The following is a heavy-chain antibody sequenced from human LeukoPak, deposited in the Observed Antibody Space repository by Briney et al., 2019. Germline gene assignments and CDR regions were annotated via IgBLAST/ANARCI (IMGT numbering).Heavy chain of an antibody. CDR3: QSRYLEWLLEY. CDR1: GGSINSNNYY. V-gene: IGHV4-39*01. J-gene: IGHJ4*02. D-gene: IGHD3-3*01. Sequence: SETLSLTCTVSGGSINSNNYYWGWIRQPPGKGLEWIGSIYSSGSAYYNPSLKSRVTISVDTSKNQFSLRLSSVTAADTAVYYCQSRYLEWLLEYWGQGTLVTVSS. CDR2: IYSSGSA.